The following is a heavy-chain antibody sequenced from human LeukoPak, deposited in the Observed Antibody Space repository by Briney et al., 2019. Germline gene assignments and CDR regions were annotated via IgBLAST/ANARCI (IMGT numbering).Heavy chain of an antibody. CDR2: IKPDGSEQ. V-gene: IGHV3-7*01. D-gene: IGHD2-21*01. CDR1: GFTFSNSW. Sequence: GGSLRLSCAASGFTFSNSWMSWVRPAPGKGLEWVANIKPDGSEQYYVDSVEGRFTISRDNAENSLYPQMISLRAEDTAVYYCASEDLIQRAFDIWGQGTTVTVSS. J-gene: IGHJ3*02. CDR3: ASEDLIQRAFDI.